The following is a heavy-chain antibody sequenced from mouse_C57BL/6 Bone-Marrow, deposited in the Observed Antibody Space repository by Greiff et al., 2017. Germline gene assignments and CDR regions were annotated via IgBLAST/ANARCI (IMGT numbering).Heavy chain of an antibody. D-gene: IGHD1-1*01. J-gene: IGHJ2*01. Sequence: QVQLQQSGAELVRPGTSVKVSCKASGYAFTNYLIEWVKQRPGQGLEGIGVINPGSGGTNYNEKFKGKATLTADKSSSTAYMQLSSLTSEDSAVYFCARSHYYGSNYWGQGTTLTVSS. V-gene: IGHV1-54*01. CDR2: INPGSGGT. CDR1: GYAFTNYL. CDR3: ARSHYYGSNY.